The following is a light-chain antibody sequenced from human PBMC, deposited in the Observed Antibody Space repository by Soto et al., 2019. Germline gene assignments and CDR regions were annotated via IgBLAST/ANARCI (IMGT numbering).Light chain of an antibody. CDR2: GNN. V-gene: IGLV1-40*01. CDR3: QSYDTRLSGSV. Sequence: QAVVTQPPSVSGAPGQRVTISCTGTSSNIGAGYDVIWYQQLPGTAPKLLIFGNNSRSSGVPARFSASKSGTSASLAVAGLQAEDEADYHCQSYDTRLSGSVFGGGTKLTVL. CDR1: SSNIGAGYD. J-gene: IGLJ3*02.